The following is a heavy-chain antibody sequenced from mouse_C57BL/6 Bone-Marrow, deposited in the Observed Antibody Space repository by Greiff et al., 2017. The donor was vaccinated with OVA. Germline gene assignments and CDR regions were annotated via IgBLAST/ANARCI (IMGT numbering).Heavy chain of an antibody. CDR2: IWSGGST. J-gene: IGHJ1*03. CDR3: AKKPRYYYGSRWWYFDV. CDR1: GFSLTSYG. Sequence: VKLMESGPGLVQPSQSLSITCTVSGFSLTSYGVHWVRQPPGKGLEWLGVIWSGGSTDYNAAFISRLSIRTENSKSQVFFKMNSLQADDTAIYYCAKKPRYYYGSRWWYFDVWGTGTTVTVSS. D-gene: IGHD1-1*01. V-gene: IGHV2-4*01.